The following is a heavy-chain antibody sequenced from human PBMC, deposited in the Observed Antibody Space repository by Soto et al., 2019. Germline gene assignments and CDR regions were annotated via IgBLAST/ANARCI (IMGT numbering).Heavy chain of an antibody. CDR2: IYYSGST. V-gene: IGHV4-59*08. CDR1: GGSSSSYY. Sequence: QVQLQESGPGLVKPSETLSLTCTVSGGSSSSYYWCWIRQPPGKGLEWIGYIYYSGSTNYNPSLKSRVTISVDTSKNQFPLKLSSVTAADTAVYYCARRYGYSFDYWGQGTRVTVSS. CDR3: ARRYGYSFDY. J-gene: IGHJ4*02. D-gene: IGHD1-20*01.